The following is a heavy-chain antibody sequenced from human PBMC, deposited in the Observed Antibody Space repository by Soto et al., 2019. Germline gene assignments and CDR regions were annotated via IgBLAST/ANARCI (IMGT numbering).Heavy chain of an antibody. J-gene: IGHJ6*02. CDR1: GFTFSSYA. CDR3: AIPPSLLSGDLSYYHGMDV. D-gene: IGHD4-17*01. Sequence: EVQLLESGGGLVQPGGSLRLSCAASGFTFSSYAMSWVRQAPGKGLEWVSAISGSGGSTYYADSVKGRFTISRDNSKNTLYLQTNSPRAYDTAVYYCAIPPSLLSGDLSYYHGMDVWGQGTTVTVSS. CDR2: ISGSGGST. V-gene: IGHV3-23*01.